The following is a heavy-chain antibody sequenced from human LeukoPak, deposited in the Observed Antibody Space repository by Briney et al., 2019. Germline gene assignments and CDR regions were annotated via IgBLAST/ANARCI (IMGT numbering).Heavy chain of an antibody. CDR3: ARDPLYSSPRANAFDI. D-gene: IGHD6-13*01. Sequence: PSETLSLTCTVSGGSISSYYGSWIRQPAGKGLEWIGRIYTSGSTNYNPSLKSRVTMSVDTSKNQFSLKLSSVAAADTAVYYCARDPLYSSPRANAFDIWGQGTIVTVSS. CDR2: IYTSGST. CDR1: GGSISSYY. J-gene: IGHJ3*02. V-gene: IGHV4-4*07.